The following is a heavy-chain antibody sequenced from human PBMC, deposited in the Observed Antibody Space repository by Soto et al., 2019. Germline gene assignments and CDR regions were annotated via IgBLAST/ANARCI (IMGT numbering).Heavy chain of an antibody. V-gene: IGHV3-33*01. D-gene: IGHD3-10*01. Sequence: QLVESGGGVVQPGRSLRLSCAASGFTFSSDAMHWVRQAPGKGLEWVAVIWNDGSNEYYADSVKGRAIISRDNSENTLYLQLDSRSAEERAVYFCARDARGSGDAFDIWGQGRMVTVSS. CDR2: IWNDGSNE. CDR1: GFTFSSDA. CDR3: ARDARGSGDAFDI. J-gene: IGHJ3*02.